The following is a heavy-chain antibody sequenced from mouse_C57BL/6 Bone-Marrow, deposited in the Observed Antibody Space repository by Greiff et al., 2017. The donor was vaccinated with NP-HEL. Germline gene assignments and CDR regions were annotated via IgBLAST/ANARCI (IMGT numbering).Heavy chain of an antibody. CDR3: ARLLTGLDY. J-gene: IGHJ2*01. CDR2: ISNGGGST. CDR1: GFTFSDYY. Sequence: EVKLLEPGGGLVQPGGSLKLSCAASGFTFSDYYMYWVRQTPEKRLEWVAYISNGGGSTYYPDTVKGRFTISRDKSKNTLYLQMSRLKSEDTAMYCCARLLTGLDYWGQGTTLTVSS. V-gene: IGHV5-12*01. D-gene: IGHD4-1*01.